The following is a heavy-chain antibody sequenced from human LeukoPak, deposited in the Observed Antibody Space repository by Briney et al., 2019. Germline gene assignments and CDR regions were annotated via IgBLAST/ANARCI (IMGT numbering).Heavy chain of an antibody. V-gene: IGHV3-66*01. D-gene: IGHD4-11*01. CDR3: ARGLSTVTAY. J-gene: IGHJ4*02. Sequence: SGGSLRLSCAASGFTVSSNYMSWVRQAPGKGLEWVSVIYSGGSTYYADSVKGRFTISRDNAKNSLYLQMNSLRAEDTAVYYCARGLSTVTAYWGQGTLVTVSS. CDR2: IYSGGST. CDR1: GFTVSSNY.